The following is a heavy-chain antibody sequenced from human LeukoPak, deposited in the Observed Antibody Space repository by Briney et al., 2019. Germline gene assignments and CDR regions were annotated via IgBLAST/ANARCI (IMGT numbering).Heavy chain of an antibody. D-gene: IGHD2-21*02. V-gene: IGHV3-53*01. J-gene: IGHJ6*02. CDR2: IYQDGNT. CDR3: ARDREVVTAKAQMDV. Sequence: PGGSLRLSCAVSGFTVSTNHMSWVRQAPGKGLEWVSVIYQDGNTYYTDSVKGRFTISRDNSKNTLFLQMNSLRAEDTAMYYCARDREVVTAKAQMDVGGQGTTVTVSS. CDR1: GFTVSTNH.